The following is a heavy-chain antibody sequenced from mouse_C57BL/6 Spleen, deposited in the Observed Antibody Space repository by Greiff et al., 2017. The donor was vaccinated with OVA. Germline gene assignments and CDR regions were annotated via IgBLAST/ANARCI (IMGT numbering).Heavy chain of an antibody. CDR2: IYPRSGNT. V-gene: IGHV1-81*01. J-gene: IGHJ2*01. Sequence: VQVVESGAELARPGASVKLSCKASGYTFTSYGISWVKQRTGQGLEWIGEIYPRSGNTYYNEKFKGKATLTADKSSSTAYMELRSLTSEDSAVYFCARQGGDYDADFDYWGQGTTLTVSS. CDR3: ARQGGDYDADFDY. CDR1: GYTFTSYG. D-gene: IGHD2-4*01.